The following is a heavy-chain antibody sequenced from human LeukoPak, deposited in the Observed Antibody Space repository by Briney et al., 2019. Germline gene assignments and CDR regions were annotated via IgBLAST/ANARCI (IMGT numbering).Heavy chain of an antibody. CDR1: GYTLTSYG. CDR2: ISAYNGNT. D-gene: IGHD6-13*01. Sequence: ASVKVSCKASGYTLTSYGISWVRQAPGQGLEWMGWISAYNGNTNYAQKLQGRVTMTTDTSTSTAYMELRSLRSDDTAVYYCARDLGSSSPNWFDPWGQGTLVTVSS. V-gene: IGHV1-18*01. CDR3: ARDLGSSSPNWFDP. J-gene: IGHJ5*02.